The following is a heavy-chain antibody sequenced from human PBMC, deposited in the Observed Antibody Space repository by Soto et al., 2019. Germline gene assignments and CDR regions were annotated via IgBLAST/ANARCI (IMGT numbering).Heavy chain of an antibody. CDR1: GYIFVNYG. J-gene: IGHJ6*02. CDR3: AMVDNYVTPTPQDV. V-gene: IGHV1-18*01. D-gene: IGHD3-16*01. CDR2: ISPYSGNT. Sequence: QVQLVQSGDEVRKPGSSVKVSCKASGYIFVNYGIAWVRQAPGQGLEWMGWISPYSGNTHDAIKVQGRLTMTTDTSTSTADMDLGSLTSDDTAVYYCAMVDNYVTPTPQDVLVQGTTVTVSS.